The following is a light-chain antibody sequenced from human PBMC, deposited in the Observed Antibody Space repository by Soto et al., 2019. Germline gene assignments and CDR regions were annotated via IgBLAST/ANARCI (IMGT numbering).Light chain of an antibody. V-gene: IGKV3-15*01. CDR1: QSVSNN. CDR2: GVS. J-gene: IGKJ3*01. Sequence: IVYSQSPGTLSLYTRERATLSCRASQSVSNNYLAWYQQKPGQAPWLLIYGVSTRATGIPARFSGSESGTEFTLTISTLQSEDFAVYYCQQYNDWPFTFGPRAKADI. CDR3: QQYNDWPFT.